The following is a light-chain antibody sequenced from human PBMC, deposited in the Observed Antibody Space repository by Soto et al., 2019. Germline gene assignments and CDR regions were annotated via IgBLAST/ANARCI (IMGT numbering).Light chain of an antibody. V-gene: IGKV3-20*01. CDR2: DAS. J-gene: IGKJ1*01. Sequence: ENVLTQSPGTLSLSPGERATLSCRASQSVSSSYLAWYQQKPGQPPSLLIFDASNRATGIPDRFSGSGSGTDFTLTISSLEPEDFAVYYCQQYGSSPPSWTFRQGTKVEIK. CDR3: QQYGSSPPSWT. CDR1: QSVSSSY.